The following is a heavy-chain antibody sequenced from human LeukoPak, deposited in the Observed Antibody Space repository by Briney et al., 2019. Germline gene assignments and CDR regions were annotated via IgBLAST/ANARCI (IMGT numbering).Heavy chain of an antibody. CDR2: VDHTGST. J-gene: IGHJ6*03. CDR3: ARGRVSSSTWYSTYYYYFYMDV. D-gene: IGHD1-1*01. Sequence: SETLSLTCTVSDDSITTYYWTWIRQPPGKGLEWIGYVDHTGSTNFNPSLNGRVSISRDTSKNLFSLRLRSVTAADTAVYFCARGRVSSSTWYSTYYYYFYMDVWGKGTTVTVSS. V-gene: IGHV4-59*01. CDR1: DDSITTYY.